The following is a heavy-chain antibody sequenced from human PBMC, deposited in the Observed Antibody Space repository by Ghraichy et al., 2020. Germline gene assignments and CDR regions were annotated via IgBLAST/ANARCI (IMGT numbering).Heavy chain of an antibody. CDR3: AKGKNVVLAGPRYLDY. J-gene: IGHJ4*02. CDR2: ISGSGATI. Sequence: LSLTCAASGLTFNNYAMSWVRQAPGKGLEWVSVISGSGATIYYADSVKGRFTISRDNSKKTLYLQMNSLRADDTAVYYCAKGKNVVLAGPRYLDYWGQGTRVTVSS. D-gene: IGHD2-15*01. V-gene: IGHV3-23*01. CDR1: GLTFNNYA.